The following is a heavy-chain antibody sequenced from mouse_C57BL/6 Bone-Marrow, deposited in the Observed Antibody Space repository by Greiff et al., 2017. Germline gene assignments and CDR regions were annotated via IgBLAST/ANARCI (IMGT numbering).Heavy chain of an antibody. J-gene: IGHJ3*01. CDR1: GYTFTSYW. CDR2: FDPSDSYT. CDR3: ARRYGSGSWFAY. V-gene: IGHV1-69*01. Sequence: QVQLQQPGAELVMPGASVKLSCKASGYTFTSYWMHWVKQRPGQGLEWIGEFDPSDSYTNYNQKFKGKSTLTVAKSSSTAYMQLSSLSSEDSVVYCCARRYGSGSWFAYWGQGTLVTVSA. D-gene: IGHD1-1*01.